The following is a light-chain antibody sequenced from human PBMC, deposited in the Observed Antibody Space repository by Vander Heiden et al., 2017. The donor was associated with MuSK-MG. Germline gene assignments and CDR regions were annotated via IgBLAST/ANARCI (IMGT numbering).Light chain of an antibody. V-gene: IGLV3-1*01. CDR1: ILGERY. CDR3: QEWDNTFVV. CDR2: QDK. Sequence: SYELSQRPSVSVSPGQTASITCSGNILGERYVSWCQHRRCPSPVFVIYQDKNRPSGIPGRFSGANSGNTAALIISGTKPIDEDDYYCQEWDNTFVVFGGGTKLTVL. J-gene: IGLJ2*01.